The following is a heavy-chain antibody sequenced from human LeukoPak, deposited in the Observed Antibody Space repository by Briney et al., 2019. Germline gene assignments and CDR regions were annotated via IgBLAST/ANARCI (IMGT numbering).Heavy chain of an antibody. Sequence: GGSLRLSCAASGFTFSSYTMSWVRQAPGKGLEWISSISSTNKYIYYADSMKGRFTISRDNAKNSLYLQMNSLGAEDTAVYYCAREGSSGYYPYWGQGILVTVSS. CDR3: AREGSSGYYPY. CDR2: ISSTNKYI. V-gene: IGHV3-21*01. D-gene: IGHD3-22*01. CDR1: GFTFSSYT. J-gene: IGHJ4*02.